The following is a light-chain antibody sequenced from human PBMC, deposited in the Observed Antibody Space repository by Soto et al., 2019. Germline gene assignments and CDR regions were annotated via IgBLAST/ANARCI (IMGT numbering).Light chain of an antibody. J-gene: IGLJ3*02. CDR2: EVN. CDR3: SSYEGIKHWV. Sequence: QSALTQPPSASGSPGHSVTLSCTGTSSDVGGYNYVSWYQQHPGKAPKLIISEVNKRPSGVPDRFSGSKSGNTASLTVSGLQAEDEADYYCSSYEGIKHWVFGGGTKLTVL. CDR1: SSDVGGYNY. V-gene: IGLV2-8*01.